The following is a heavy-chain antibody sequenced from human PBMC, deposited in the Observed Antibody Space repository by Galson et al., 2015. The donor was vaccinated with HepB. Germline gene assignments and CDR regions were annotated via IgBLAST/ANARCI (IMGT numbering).Heavy chain of an antibody. Sequence: SLRLSCAASGFTFSTFAMGWVRQAPGKGLEWVSTLHNDGVTTHIADSVRGRFTTSRDNSKNTLFLQMNSLGVEDTALYYCAKFRGMDIGEYHFDHWGQGTLVTVSS. D-gene: IGHD2-2*03. CDR3: AKFRGMDIGEYHFDH. V-gene: IGHV3-23*05. CDR1: GFTFSTFA. CDR2: LHNDGVTT. J-gene: IGHJ4*02.